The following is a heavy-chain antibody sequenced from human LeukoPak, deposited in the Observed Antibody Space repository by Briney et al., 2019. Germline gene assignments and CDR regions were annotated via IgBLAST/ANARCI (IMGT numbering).Heavy chain of an antibody. V-gene: IGHV1-18*01. D-gene: IGHD2-2*01. J-gene: IGHJ5*02. Sequence: ASVKVSCKASGYTFTSYGISWVRQAPGQGLEWMGWISAYNGNTNYAQKLQGRVTMTTDISTSTAYMELRSLRSDDTAVYYCARDQGYCSSTSCYPDWFDPWGQGTLVTVSS. CDR1: GYTFTSYG. CDR2: ISAYNGNT. CDR3: ARDQGYCSSTSCYPDWFDP.